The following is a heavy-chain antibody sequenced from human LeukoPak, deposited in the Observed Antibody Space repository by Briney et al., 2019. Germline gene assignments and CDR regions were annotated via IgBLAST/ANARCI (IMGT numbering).Heavy chain of an antibody. CDR1: GFTVGSNY. D-gene: IGHD3-22*01. V-gene: IGHV3-66*04. CDR3: ARLTTSSFDY. Sequence: PGGSLRLSCAASGFTVGSNYMSWVRQAPGKGLEWVSVIYSGGSTYYADSVKGRFTISRDNSKNTLYLQMNSLRAEDTAVYYCARLTTSSFDYWGQGTLVTVSS. J-gene: IGHJ4*02. CDR2: IYSGGST.